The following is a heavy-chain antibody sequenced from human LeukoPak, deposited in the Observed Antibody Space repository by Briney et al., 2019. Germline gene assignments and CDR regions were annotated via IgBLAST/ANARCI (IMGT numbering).Heavy chain of an antibody. V-gene: IGHV1-3*03. J-gene: IGHJ4*02. CDR3: ARESVYIPAAAALGYFDY. CDR1: GYTFTSYA. D-gene: IGHD6-13*01. Sequence: EASVKVSCKASGYTFTSYAMHWVRQAPGQRLEWMGWINAGNGNTKYSQEFQGRVTITRDTSASTAYMELSSLRSEDMAVYYCARESVYIPAAAALGYFDYWGQGTLVTVSS. CDR2: INAGNGNT.